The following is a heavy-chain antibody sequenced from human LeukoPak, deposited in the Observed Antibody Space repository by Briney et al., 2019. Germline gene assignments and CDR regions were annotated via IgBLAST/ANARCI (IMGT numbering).Heavy chain of an antibody. D-gene: IGHD3-3*01. Sequence: SETLSLTCAVYGGSFSGYYWSWIRQPPGEGLEWIGEINHSGSTNYNPSLKSRVTISVDTSKNQFSLKLSSVTAADTAVYYCAGITIFGVVIKDYWGQGTLVTVSS. CDR2: INHSGST. J-gene: IGHJ4*02. CDR3: AGITIFGVVIKDY. V-gene: IGHV4-34*01. CDR1: GGSFSGYY.